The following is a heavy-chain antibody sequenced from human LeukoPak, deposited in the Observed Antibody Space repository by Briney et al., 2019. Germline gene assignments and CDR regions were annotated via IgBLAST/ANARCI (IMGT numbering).Heavy chain of an antibody. J-gene: IGHJ5*02. CDR1: GFTFSSYS. CDR2: ISSSSSYI. CDR3: ARDINLRYSSSWYQTNWFDP. Sequence: PGGSLRLSRAASGFTFSSYSMNWVRQAPGKGLEWVSSISSSSSYIYYADSVKGRFTISRDNAKNSLYLQMNSLRAEDTAVYYCARDINLRYSSSWYQTNWFDPWGQGTLVTVSS. V-gene: IGHV3-21*01. D-gene: IGHD6-13*01.